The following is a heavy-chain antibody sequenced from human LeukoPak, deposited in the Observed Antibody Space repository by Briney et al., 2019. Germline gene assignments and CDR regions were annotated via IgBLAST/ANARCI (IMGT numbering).Heavy chain of an antibody. V-gene: IGHV4-39*07. Sequence: PSETLSLTCTVSGGSISSSSHYWGWIRQPPGKGLEWIGSIYYSGSTYYNPSLKSRVTISVDTSKNQFSLKLSSVTAADTAVYYCARDGQPGEYYFDYWGQGTLVTVSS. D-gene: IGHD3-10*01. CDR2: IYYSGST. J-gene: IGHJ4*02. CDR3: ARDGQPGEYYFDY. CDR1: GGSISSSSHY.